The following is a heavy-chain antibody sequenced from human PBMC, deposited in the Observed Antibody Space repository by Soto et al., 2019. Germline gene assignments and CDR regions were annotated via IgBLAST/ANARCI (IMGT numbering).Heavy chain of an antibody. D-gene: IGHD4-17*01. V-gene: IGHV4-31*03. J-gene: IGHJ5*02. CDR1: GGSISSGGYY. CDR2: IYYSGST. Sequence: SETLSLTCTVSGGSISSGGYYWSWIRQHPGKGLEWIGYIYYSGSTYYNPSLKSRVTISVDTSKNQFSLKLSSVTAADTAVYYCARDTPKYGTWFDPWGQGTQVTVSS. CDR3: ARDTPKYGTWFDP.